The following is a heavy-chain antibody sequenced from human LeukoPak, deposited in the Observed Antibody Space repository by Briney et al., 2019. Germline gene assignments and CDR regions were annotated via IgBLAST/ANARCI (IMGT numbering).Heavy chain of an antibody. CDR3: ASDLDVDDAFDI. J-gene: IGHJ3*02. Sequence: PGGSLRLSCAASGFTFSSYSMNWVRQAPGKGLEWVSSISSSSSYIYYADSVKGRFTISRDNAKNSLYLQMNSLRAEDTAVYYCASDLDVDDAFDIWGQGTMVTVSS. CDR2: ISSSSSYI. CDR1: GFTFSSYS. D-gene: IGHD1-1*01. V-gene: IGHV3-21*01.